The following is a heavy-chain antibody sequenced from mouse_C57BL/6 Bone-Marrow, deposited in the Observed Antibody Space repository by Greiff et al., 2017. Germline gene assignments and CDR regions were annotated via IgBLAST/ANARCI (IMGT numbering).Heavy chain of an antibody. V-gene: IGHV1-62-3*01. CDR2: IDPNSGGT. Sequence: QVQLQQPGAELVTPGASVKLSCKASVYTFTSYWMHWVKQRPGQGLEWIGRIDPNSGGTNYNAKFKSKATLTVDTSSSTAYMQLSSLTSEDSAVYYCATSCRGMDYWGQGTSVTVSA. CDR3: ATSCRGMDY. CDR1: VYTFTSYW. D-gene: IGHD5-1*01. J-gene: IGHJ4*01.